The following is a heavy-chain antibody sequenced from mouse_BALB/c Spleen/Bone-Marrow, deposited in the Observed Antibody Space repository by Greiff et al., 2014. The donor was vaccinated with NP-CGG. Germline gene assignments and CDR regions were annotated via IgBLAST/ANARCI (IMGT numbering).Heavy chain of an antibody. CDR2: FAPGSGNT. D-gene: IGHD2-4*01. CDR1: GYTFTRYW. J-gene: IGHJ1*01. Sequence: DLVKPGASVKLSCKASGYTFTRYWVNWVKQRPGQGLEWVGRFAPGSGNTYYNEMFKGKATLTVDTSSSTAYIQLSSLSSEDSAVYFCARARSTVITTWYFDVWGAGTTVTVSS. CDR3: ARARSTVITTWYFDV. V-gene: IGHV1S41*01.